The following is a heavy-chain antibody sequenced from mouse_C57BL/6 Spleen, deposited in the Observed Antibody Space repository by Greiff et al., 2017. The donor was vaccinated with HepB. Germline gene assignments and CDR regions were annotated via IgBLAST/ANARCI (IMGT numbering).Heavy chain of an antibody. CDR2: IYPGDGDT. D-gene: IGHD3-3*01. V-gene: IGHV1-80*01. J-gene: IGHJ4*01. CDR3: ARMGWVYSMDY. CDR1: GYAFSSYW. Sequence: VQLQQSGAELVKPGASVKISCKASGYAFSSYWMNWVKQRPGKGLEWIGQIYPGDGDTNYNGKFKGKATLTADKSSSTAYMQLSSLTSEDSAVYFGARMGWVYSMDYWGQGTSVTVSS.